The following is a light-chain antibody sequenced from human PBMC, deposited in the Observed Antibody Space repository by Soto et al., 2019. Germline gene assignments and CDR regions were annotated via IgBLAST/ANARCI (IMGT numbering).Light chain of an antibody. CDR2: DAS. J-gene: IGKJ4*01. Sequence: EIVLTQSPATLSLSPGQRATLSCRASQSASSYLAWYQQKPGQAPRLLIYDASNRATGIPARFSGSGSGTDFTLTISSLEPEDFAVYYCQQRTHSPLTFGGGTKVEIK. CDR3: QQRTHSPLT. V-gene: IGKV3-11*01. CDR1: QSASSY.